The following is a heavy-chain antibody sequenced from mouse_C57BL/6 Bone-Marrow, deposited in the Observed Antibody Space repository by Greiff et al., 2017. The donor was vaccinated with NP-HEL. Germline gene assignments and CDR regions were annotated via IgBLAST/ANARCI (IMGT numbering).Heavy chain of an antibody. CDR2: ISGGGGNT. J-gene: IGHJ4*01. V-gene: IGHV5-9*01. Sequence: EVKVEESGGGLVKPGGSLKLSCAASGFTFSSYTMSWVRQTPEKRLEWVATISGGGGNTYYPDSVKGRFTISRDNAKNTLYLQMSSLRSEDTALYYCARQRLLRKYYAMDYWGQGTSVTVSS. CDR1: GFTFSSYT. CDR3: ARQRLLRKYYAMDY. D-gene: IGHD1-1*01.